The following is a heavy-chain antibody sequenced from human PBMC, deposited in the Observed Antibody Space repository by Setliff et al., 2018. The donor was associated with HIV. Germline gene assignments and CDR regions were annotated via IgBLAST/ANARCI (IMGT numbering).Heavy chain of an antibody. CDR2: ISVHNDNS. CDR3: ARDVGYCTATSCQTGSDY. CDR1: TNTFLNYG. D-gene: IGHD2-8*02. J-gene: IGHJ4*02. Sequence: ASVKVSCKASTNTFLNYGISWVRQAPGQGLEWMGWISVHNDNSNYAQRFRDRVTMTTDIPTSTAYMELRGLRSDDTAVYYCARDVGYCTATSCQTGSDYWGQGTLVTVSS. V-gene: IGHV1-18*01.